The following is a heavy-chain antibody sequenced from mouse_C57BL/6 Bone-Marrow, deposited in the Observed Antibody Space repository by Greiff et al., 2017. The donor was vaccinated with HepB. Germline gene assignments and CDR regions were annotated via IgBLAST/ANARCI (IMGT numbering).Heavy chain of an antibody. V-gene: IGHV1-15*01. Sequence: VQVVESGAELVRPGASVTLSCKASGYTFTDYEMHWVKQTPVHGLEWIGAIDPETGGTAYNQKFKGKAILTADKSSSTAYMELRSLTSEDSAVYYCTRSEDGYYFYYAMDYWGQGTSVTVSS. CDR3: TRSEDGYYFYYAMDY. J-gene: IGHJ4*01. D-gene: IGHD2-3*01. CDR2: IDPETGGT. CDR1: GYTFTDYE.